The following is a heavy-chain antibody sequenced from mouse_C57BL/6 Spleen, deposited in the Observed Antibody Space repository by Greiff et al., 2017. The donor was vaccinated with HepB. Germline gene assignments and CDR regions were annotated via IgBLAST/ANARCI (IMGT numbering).Heavy chain of an antibody. D-gene: IGHD1-1*01. J-gene: IGHJ4*01. CDR2: ISSGSSTI. CDR3: ARGALFTTPSPHAMDY. V-gene: IGHV5-17*01. CDR1: GFTFSDYG. Sequence: EVMLVESGGGLVKPGGSLKLSCAASGFTFSDYGMHWVRQAPEKGLEWVAYISSGSSTIYYADTVKGRFTISRDNAKNTLFLQMTSLRSEDTAMYYCARGALFTTPSPHAMDYWGQGTSVTVSS.